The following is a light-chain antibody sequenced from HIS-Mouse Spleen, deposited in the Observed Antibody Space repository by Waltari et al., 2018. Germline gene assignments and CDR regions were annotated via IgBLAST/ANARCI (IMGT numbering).Light chain of an antibody. J-gene: IGLJ3*02. CDR2: STN. Sequence: QTVVPQAPSFSVSPGGTVPLTCCLISGSVSTSSYPIWYQQTPGQAPRTLIYSTNTRSSGVPDRFSGSILGNKAALTITGAQADDESDYYCVLYMGSGISWVFGGGTKLTVL. V-gene: IGLV8-61*01. CDR3: VLYMGSGISWV. CDR1: SGSVSTSSY.